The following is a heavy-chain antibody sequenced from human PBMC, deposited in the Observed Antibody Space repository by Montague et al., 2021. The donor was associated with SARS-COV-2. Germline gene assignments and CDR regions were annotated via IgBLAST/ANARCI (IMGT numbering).Heavy chain of an antibody. D-gene: IGHD4-17*01. CDR2: TNYRSKWTS. CDR1: GDSVWSNTAA. CDR3: VRDTGSAQAGFDA. J-gene: IGHJ4*02. V-gene: IGHV6-1*01. Sequence: ISGDSVWSNTAAWNWIRQSRSGGLEGLGRTNYRSKWTSDYATSGEGRISIDPDTSKNQFFLHLRSVTPEDTGVYYCVRDTGSAQAGFDAWGQGTLVTVSS.